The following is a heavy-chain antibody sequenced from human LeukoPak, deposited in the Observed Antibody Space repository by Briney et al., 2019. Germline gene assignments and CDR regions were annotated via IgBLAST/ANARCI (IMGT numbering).Heavy chain of an antibody. D-gene: IGHD5/OR15-5a*01. CDR1: RFASSTYA. J-gene: IGHJ4*02. CDR3: AKARGSSVYEQFDY. V-gene: IGHV3-23*01. Sequence: VGSLRLSSAASRFASSTYAMTWVPQAPEKWMQWVSTISTSGRDTYYAASVEGRFTISRDNSKNTLYLQMNSLRADDTAVYYCAKARGSSVYEQFDYWGQGTQVTVSP. CDR2: ISTSGRDT.